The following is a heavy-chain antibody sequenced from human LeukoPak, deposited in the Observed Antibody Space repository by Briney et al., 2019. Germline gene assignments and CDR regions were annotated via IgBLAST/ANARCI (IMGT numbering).Heavy chain of an antibody. CDR2: IYYSGST. Sequence: KASETLSLTCTVSGYSISSGYYWGWIRQPPGKGLEWIGSIYYSGSTYYNPSLKSRVTISVDTSKNQFSLKLSSVTAADTAVYYCARVHFYGDYFDYWGQGTLVTVSS. J-gene: IGHJ4*02. CDR1: GYSISSGYY. CDR3: ARVHFYGDYFDY. V-gene: IGHV4-38-2*02. D-gene: IGHD4-17*01.